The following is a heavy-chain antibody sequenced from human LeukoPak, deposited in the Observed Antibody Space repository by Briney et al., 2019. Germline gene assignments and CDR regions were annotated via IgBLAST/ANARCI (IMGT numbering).Heavy chain of an antibody. V-gene: IGHV1-8*01. CDR3: TRETSSRYFDY. J-gene: IGHJ4*02. CDR1: GYTLTSYD. Sequence: ASVKVSCKASGYTLTSYDINWVRQATGQGLEWMGWMNPNSGRTGYAQNFQGRITITRNASISTAYMELSSLRSEDTAVYYCTRETSSRYFDYWGQGTLVTVSS. CDR2: MNPNSGRT.